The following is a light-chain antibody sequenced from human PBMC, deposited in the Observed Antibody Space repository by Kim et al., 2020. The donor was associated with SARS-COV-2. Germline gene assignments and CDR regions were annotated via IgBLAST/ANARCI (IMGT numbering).Light chain of an antibody. CDR2: LNSDGSH. CDR1: SGHSSYA. V-gene: IGLV4-69*02. J-gene: IGLJ2*01. Sequence: ASVKLPCSLNSGHSSYAIVGHQRQPEKGPRYLMKLNSDGSHNKGYGIPDRFSGSSSATESYLTISSLQSEDEADYYCQTWDTGTVLFGGGTQLTVL. CDR3: QTWDTGTVL.